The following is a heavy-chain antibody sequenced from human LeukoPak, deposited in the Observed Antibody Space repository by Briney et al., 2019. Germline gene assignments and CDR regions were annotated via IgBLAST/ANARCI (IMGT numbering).Heavy chain of an antibody. Sequence: PGGSLRLSXAASGFTFSSYAMSWVRQAPGKGLEWVSAISGSGGSTYYADSVKGRFTISRDNSKNTLYLQMNSLRAEDTAVYYCAKSGKTWIQLWSLAFDYWGQGTLVTVSS. CDR1: GFTFSSYA. CDR3: AKSGKTWIQLWSLAFDY. J-gene: IGHJ4*02. D-gene: IGHD5-18*01. V-gene: IGHV3-23*01. CDR2: ISGSGGST.